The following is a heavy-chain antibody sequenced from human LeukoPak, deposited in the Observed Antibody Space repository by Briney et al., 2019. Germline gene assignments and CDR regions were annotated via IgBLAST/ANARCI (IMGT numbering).Heavy chain of an antibody. V-gene: IGHV1-18*01. D-gene: IGHD5-18*01. CDR3: ARDSRGYGYGPDAFDI. Sequence: ASVKVSCKASGYTFTSYGISWVRQAPGQGLEWMGWISAYNGNTNYAQKLQGRVTMTTDTSTSTAYMELRSLRSDDTAVYYCARDSRGYGYGPDAFDIWGQGTMVTVSS. CDR2: ISAYNGNT. CDR1: GYTFTSYG. J-gene: IGHJ3*02.